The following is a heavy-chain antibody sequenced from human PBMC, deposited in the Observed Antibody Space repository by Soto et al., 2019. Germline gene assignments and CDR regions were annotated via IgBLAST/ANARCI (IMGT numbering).Heavy chain of an antibody. CDR3: AKDRGFDP. D-gene: IGHD3-10*01. CDR1: GFTFSSYA. V-gene: IGHV3-23*01. Sequence: GGSLRLSCAASGFTFSSYAMSWVRQAQGKGLEWASAISGSGGSTYYAASVTGRFTISRDNSKNTLYLQMNSLRAEDTAVYYCAKDRGFDPWGQGTLVTVSS. J-gene: IGHJ5*02. CDR2: ISGSGGST.